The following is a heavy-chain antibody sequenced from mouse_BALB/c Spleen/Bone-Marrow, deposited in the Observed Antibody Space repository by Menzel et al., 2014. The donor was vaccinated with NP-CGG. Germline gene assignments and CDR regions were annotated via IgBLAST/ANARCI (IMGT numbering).Heavy chain of an antibody. CDR1: GDSITSGY. CDR2: INFSGST. V-gene: IGHV3-8*02. CDR3: ASGGPTMITYYAMDY. J-gene: IGHJ4*01. Sequence: EVQVVESGPSLVKPSQTLSLTCSVTGDSITSGYWNWIRKFPANKLEYMGYINFSGSTCYNPSLKSRISITRDTSKNQYYLQLNSVTTEDTATYYCASGGPTMITYYAMDYWGQGTSVTVSS. D-gene: IGHD2-4*01.